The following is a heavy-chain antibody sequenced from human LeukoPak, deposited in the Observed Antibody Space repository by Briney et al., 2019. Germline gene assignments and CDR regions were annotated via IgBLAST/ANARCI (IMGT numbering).Heavy chain of an antibody. D-gene: IGHD2-2*02. CDR2: IYYSGST. CDR3: ARAEYCSSTSCYTSEGPYAY. V-gene: IGHV4-31*03. CDR1: GGSISRGGYY. Sequence: PSQTLSLTCTVSGGSISRGGYYWSWIRQHPVKGLEWIGYIYYSGSTYYNPSLKSRVTISVDTSKNQFSLKLSSVTAADTAVYYCARAEYCSSTSCYTSEGPYAYWGQGTLVTVSS. J-gene: IGHJ4*02.